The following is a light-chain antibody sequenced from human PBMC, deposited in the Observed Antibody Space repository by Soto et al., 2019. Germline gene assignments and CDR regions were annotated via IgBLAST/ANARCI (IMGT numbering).Light chain of an antibody. CDR2: GDN. Sequence: QSVLSQPPSVSGAPGQRITISCTGSSSNIGANYDVHWYRQLPGTAPKLLIYGDNNRPSGVPDRFSGSKSGTSASLAITGLQAEDEAEYYCQSYDSSLNRVFGTGTKATVL. J-gene: IGLJ1*01. CDR3: QSYDSSLNRV. CDR1: SSNIGANYD. V-gene: IGLV1-40*01.